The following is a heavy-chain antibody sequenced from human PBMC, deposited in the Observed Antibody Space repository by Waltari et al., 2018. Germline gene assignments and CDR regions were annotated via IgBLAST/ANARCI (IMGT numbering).Heavy chain of an antibody. CDR3: ASGGWGFYLGY. V-gene: IGHV3-21*01. D-gene: IGHD3-16*01. J-gene: IGHJ4*02. Sequence: EVQLVESGGGLVKPGGSLRLSCAASGFRFSTYSMNWVRQAPGKGLEWISSISADSSYRHYAESVKGRFTVSRDNAKNSLSLQINSLRAEDKAVYYCASGGWGFYLGYWGQGALVTVSS. CDR1: GFRFSTYS. CDR2: ISADSSYR.